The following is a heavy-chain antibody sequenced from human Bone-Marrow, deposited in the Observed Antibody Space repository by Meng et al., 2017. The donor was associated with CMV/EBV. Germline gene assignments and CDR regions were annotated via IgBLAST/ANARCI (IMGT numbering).Heavy chain of an antibody. J-gene: IGHJ6*02. D-gene: IGHD2-2*02. CDR3: ARDRGCSSTSCYTLNGMDV. V-gene: IGHV3-9*01. CDR1: GFTFDDYA. CDR2: ISWNSGSI. Sequence: GGSLRLSCAASGFTFDDYAMHWVRQASGKGLEWVSGISWNSGSIGYADSMKGRFTISRDNAKNSLYLQMNSLRAEDTAVYYCARDRGCSSTSCYTLNGMDVWGQGSTVTVSS.